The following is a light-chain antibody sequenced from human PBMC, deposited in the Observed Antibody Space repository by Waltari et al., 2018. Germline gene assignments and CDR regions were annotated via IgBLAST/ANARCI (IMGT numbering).Light chain of an antibody. Sequence: QSVLAQPPSVSGAPGQRVTISCSGSSSNIEAGSDVHWYQHLPGTAPKLLIYGNSNRPSGVPDRFSGSKSGTSASLAITGLQAEDEADYYCQSYDSSLSGSVFGGGTKLTVL. J-gene: IGLJ3*02. CDR2: GNS. CDR1: SSNIEAGSD. CDR3: QSYDSSLSGSV. V-gene: IGLV1-40*01.